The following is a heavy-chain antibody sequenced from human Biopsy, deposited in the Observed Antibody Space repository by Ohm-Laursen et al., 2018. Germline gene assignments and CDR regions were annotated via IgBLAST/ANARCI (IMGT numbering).Heavy chain of an antibody. D-gene: IGHD1-26*01. V-gene: IGHV4-4*07. CDR1: GDSIRNYY. Sequence: SDTLSLTCTVSGDSIRNYYWSWIRQAAGKGLEWIGRIYPGGGTIYNPSPKSRVTMSVDTSKNHFSLNLNSVTAADTAVYYCAGIVLGPTNDAFDIWGQGTMVTVSS. CDR2: IYPGGGT. CDR3: AGIVLGPTNDAFDI. J-gene: IGHJ3*02.